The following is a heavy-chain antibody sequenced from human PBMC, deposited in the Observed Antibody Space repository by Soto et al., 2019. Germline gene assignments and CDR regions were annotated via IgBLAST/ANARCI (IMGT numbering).Heavy chain of an antibody. J-gene: IGHJ6*02. CDR2: INHSGST. D-gene: IGHD2-15*01. V-gene: IGHV4-34*01. Sequence: NPSETLSLTCAVYGGSFSGYYWSWIRQPPGKGLEWIGEINHSGSTNYNPSLKSRVTISVDTSKNQFSLKLSSVTAADTAVYYCARMTVRYCSGGSCYPSFSYYGMDVWGQGTTVTVSS. CDR1: GGSFSGYY. CDR3: ARMTVRYCSGGSCYPSFSYYGMDV.